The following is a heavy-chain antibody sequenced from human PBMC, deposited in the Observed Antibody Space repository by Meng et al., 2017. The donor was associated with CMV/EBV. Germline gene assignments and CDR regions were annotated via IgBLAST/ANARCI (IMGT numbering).Heavy chain of an antibody. CDR3: ANGKYSSSSRGDGYFDY. Sequence: GESLKISCAASGFTFSSYAMHWVRQAPGKGLEYVSDISSNGGSTYYADSVKGRFTISRDNSKNTLYLQMGSLRAEDMAVYYGANGKYSSSSRGDGYFDYWGQGTLVTVSS. J-gene: IGHJ4*02. V-gene: IGHV3-64*02. CDR2: ISSNGGST. D-gene: IGHD6-6*01. CDR1: GFTFSSYA.